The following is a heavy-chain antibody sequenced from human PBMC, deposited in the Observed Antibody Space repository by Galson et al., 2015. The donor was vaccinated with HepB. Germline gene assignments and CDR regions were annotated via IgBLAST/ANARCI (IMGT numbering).Heavy chain of an antibody. Sequence: SLRLSCAASGFTFGDYAMSWVRQAPGKGLEWVGFIRSKAYGGTTEYAASVKGRFTISRDDSKSIAYLQMNSLKTEDTAVYYCTRFLYCSSTSCHTYWGQGTLVTVSS. V-gene: IGHV3-49*04. CDR1: GFTFGDYA. J-gene: IGHJ4*02. CDR2: IRSKAYGGTT. CDR3: TRFLYCSSTSCHTY. D-gene: IGHD2-2*01.